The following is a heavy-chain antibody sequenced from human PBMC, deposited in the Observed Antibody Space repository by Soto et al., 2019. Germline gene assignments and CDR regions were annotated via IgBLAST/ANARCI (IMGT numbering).Heavy chain of an antibody. J-gene: IGHJ4*02. Sequence: PGGSLRLSCAASGFTFSNSTMNWVRQAPGKGLEWVACITSSGSFIYYADSMKGRFTISRDDAKKSLYLQMNSLRAEDTAVYYCARVPAASDRTAFYYASKFFYFDYWGRGTQVTVPQ. CDR1: GFTFSNST. CDR3: ARVPAASDRTAFYYASKFFYFDY. CDR2: ITSSGSFI. V-gene: IGHV3-21*01. D-gene: IGHD3-22*01.